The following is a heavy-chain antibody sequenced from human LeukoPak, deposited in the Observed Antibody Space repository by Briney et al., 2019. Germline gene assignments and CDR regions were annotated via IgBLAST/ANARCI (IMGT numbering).Heavy chain of an antibody. CDR1: GYTFTGYN. D-gene: IGHD3-16*01. CDR2: MNPSSGGA. CDR3: TRDRLGESGWFDP. V-gene: IGHV1-2*02. J-gene: IGHJ5*02. Sequence: ASVRASCKASGYTFTGYNIHWVRQAPGQGLEWMGWMNPSSGGANYAQKFQGRVTMTRDTSISTAYMELSGVRSDDSAVYYCTRDRLGESGWFDPWGQGTLVTVSS.